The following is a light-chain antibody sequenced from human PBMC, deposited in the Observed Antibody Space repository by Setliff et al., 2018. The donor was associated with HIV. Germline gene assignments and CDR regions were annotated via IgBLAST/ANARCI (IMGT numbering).Light chain of an antibody. CDR3: QQYYTTPQT. Sequence: DIVMSQSPDSLAASLGERATINCKSSQSVLFSSNNKNYLAWYQQKPGQPPKLLIYWASTRESGVPDRFSSSGSGTDFTLTISSLQAEDVAVYYCQQYYTTPQTFGQGTKVDIK. J-gene: IGKJ1*01. CDR1: QSVLFSSNNKNY. CDR2: WAS. V-gene: IGKV4-1*01.